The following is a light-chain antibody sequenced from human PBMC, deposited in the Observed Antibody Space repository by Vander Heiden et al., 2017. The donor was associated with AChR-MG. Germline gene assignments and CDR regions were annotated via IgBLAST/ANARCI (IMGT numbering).Light chain of an antibody. CDR3: QSYDRSLSVWD. J-gene: IGLJ2*01. V-gene: IGLV1-40*01. Sequence: QTVTISCSGTDSNIGAGYAVHWYQQLPGRAPKVLIFSNTDRRSGVPDRFSGSRSATSAFLTISGLQVEDEALYYCQSYDRSLSVWDFGGGTKLTVL. CDR2: SNT. CDR1: DSNIGAGYA.